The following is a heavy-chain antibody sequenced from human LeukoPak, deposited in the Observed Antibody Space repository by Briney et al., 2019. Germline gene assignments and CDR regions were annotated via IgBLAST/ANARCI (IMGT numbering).Heavy chain of an antibody. CDR3: ARDALGVVPAAMGY. CDR2: IIPIFGTA. CDR1: GGTFSSYA. D-gene: IGHD2-2*01. Sequence: ASVKVSCKASGGTFSSYAISWVRQAPGQGLEWMGGIIPIFGTANYAQKFQGRVTITADESTSTAYMELSSLRSEDTAVYYCARDALGVVPAAMGYWGQGTLITVSS. V-gene: IGHV1-69*13. J-gene: IGHJ4*02.